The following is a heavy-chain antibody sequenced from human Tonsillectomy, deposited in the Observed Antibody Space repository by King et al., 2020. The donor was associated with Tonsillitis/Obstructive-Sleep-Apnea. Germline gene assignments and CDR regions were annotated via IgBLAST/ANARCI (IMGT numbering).Heavy chain of an antibody. Sequence: VQLVESGGGLVQPGGSLKLSCAASGFSFSGSAIHWVRQASGKGLEWIGRIRSTTAYAASLKGRFTISRDDSKNTAYLQMNSLRTDDTAVYYCTRHMPGQFMDVWGKGTTVTVSS. CDR2: IRSTT. CDR1: GFSFSGSA. J-gene: IGHJ6*04. CDR3: TRHMPGQFMDV. V-gene: IGHV3-73*01. D-gene: IGHD2-2*01.